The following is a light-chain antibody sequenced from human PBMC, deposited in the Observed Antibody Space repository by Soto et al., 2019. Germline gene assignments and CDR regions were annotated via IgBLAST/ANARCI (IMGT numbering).Light chain of an antibody. CDR2: DAS. CDR3: QQRSNWIT. J-gene: IGKJ5*01. CDR1: QSVSTF. V-gene: IGKV3-11*01. Sequence: EIVLTQSPGTLSLSPGERATLSCRASQSVSTFLAWYQQKPGQAPRLLIYDASNRATGIPARFSGSGSGTDFTLTIRSLEPEDFAVYYCQQRSNWITFGQGTRLEI.